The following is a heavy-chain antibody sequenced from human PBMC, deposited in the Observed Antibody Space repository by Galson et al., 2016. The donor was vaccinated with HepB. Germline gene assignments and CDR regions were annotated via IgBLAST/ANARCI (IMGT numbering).Heavy chain of an antibody. CDR3: GGSWGSASYQYYYYGMDV. V-gene: IGHV3-23*01. J-gene: IGHJ6*02. Sequence: SLRLSCAASGFTFTSYVMSWVRQAPGKGLEWVSTISGSGGKTYYADSVKGRFTISRDNSKNTLYLQMNSLRGEDTAVYYCGGSWGSASYQYYYYGMDVWGQGTTVTVSS. CDR2: ISGSGGKT. CDR1: GFTFTSYV. D-gene: IGHD3-16*01.